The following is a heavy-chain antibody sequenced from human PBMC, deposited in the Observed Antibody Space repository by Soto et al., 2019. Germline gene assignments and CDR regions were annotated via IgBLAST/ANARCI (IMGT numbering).Heavy chain of an antibody. CDR2: ISSSSSYI. D-gene: IGHD3-10*01. V-gene: IGHV3-21*01. J-gene: IGHJ4*02. Sequence: GGSLRLSCAASGFTFSSYSMNWVRQAPGKGLEWVSSISSSSSYIYYADSVKGRFTISRDNAKNSLYLQMNSLRAEDTAVYYCATNYYGSGSYPTYFDYWGQGTLVTVSS. CDR1: GFTFSSYS. CDR3: ATNYYGSGSYPTYFDY.